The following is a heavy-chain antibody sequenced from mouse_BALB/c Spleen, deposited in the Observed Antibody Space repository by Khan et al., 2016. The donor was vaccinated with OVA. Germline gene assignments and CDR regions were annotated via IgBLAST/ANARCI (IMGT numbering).Heavy chain of an antibody. V-gene: IGHV1S137*01. Sequence: QVQLKQSGPEVVRPGVSVKISCKGSGDTFTDYAIHWVKQSHVKSLEWIGVISTYNGNTNYNQNFKGKATMTVDKSSSTAYLELARVTSEDSVIYYCARGKSNWYYFDYWGHGTTLTVSS. J-gene: IGHJ2*01. CDR1: GDTFTDYA. CDR3: ARGKSNWYYFDY. CDR2: ISTYNGNT. D-gene: IGHD4-1*01.